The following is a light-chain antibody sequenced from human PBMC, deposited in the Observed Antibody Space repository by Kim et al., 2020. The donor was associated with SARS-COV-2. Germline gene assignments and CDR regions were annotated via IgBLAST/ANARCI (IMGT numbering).Light chain of an antibody. J-gene: IGLJ2*01. Sequence: SYELTQPPSVSVSPGQTASITCSGDTLGDRYACWYQQKPGQSPVMVIYQDSKRPSGIPERFSGSNSGNTATLTISGTQAMDEADYYCQAWDSSTAVFGRGTQLTVL. CDR1: TLGDRY. V-gene: IGLV3-1*01. CDR2: QDS. CDR3: QAWDSSTAV.